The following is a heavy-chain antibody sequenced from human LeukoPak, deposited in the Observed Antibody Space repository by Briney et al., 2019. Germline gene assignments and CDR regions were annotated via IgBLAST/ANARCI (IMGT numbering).Heavy chain of an antibody. V-gene: IGHV4-34*01. CDR2: INHSGST. J-gene: IGHJ6*03. CDR1: GGSFSGYY. CDR3: ARLRYCSSTSCYGKNYYYYYYMDV. D-gene: IGHD2-2*01. Sequence: SETLSLTCAVYGGSFSGYYWSWIRQPPGKGLEWIGEINHSGSTNYNPSLKSRVTISVDTSKNQFSLKLSSVTAADTAVYYCARLRYCSSTSCYGKNYYYYYYMDVWGKGTTVTISS.